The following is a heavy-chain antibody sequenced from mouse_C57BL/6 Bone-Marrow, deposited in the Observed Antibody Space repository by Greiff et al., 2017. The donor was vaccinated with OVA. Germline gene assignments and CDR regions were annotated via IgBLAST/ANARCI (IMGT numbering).Heavy chain of an antibody. CDR2: IYPGDGDT. Sequence: QVQLQQSGPELVKPGASVKISCKASGYAFSSSWMNWVKQRPGKGLEWIGRIYPGDGDTNYNGKFKGKATLTADKSSSTAYMQLSSLTSEDSAVYFCARTTPWFADWGQGTLVTVSA. CDR1: GYAFSSSW. CDR3: ARTTPWFAD. V-gene: IGHV1-82*01. D-gene: IGHD6-1*01. J-gene: IGHJ3*01.